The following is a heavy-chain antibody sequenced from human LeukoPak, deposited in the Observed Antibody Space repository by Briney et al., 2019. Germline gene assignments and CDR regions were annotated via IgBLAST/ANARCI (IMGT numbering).Heavy chain of an antibody. CDR3: ARDPGYESWSPFWGGMDV. Sequence: GGSLRLSCAASGFTFSSSWMHWVRQAPGKGLVWVSRITRDGSSTTYADSVKGRFTTSRDNAKNTLYLQMDSLRDDYTAVYYCARDPGYESWSPFWGGMDVWGNGTTVIVSS. V-gene: IGHV3-74*01. D-gene: IGHD3-16*01. CDR2: ITRDGSST. CDR1: GFTFSSSW. J-gene: IGHJ6*04.